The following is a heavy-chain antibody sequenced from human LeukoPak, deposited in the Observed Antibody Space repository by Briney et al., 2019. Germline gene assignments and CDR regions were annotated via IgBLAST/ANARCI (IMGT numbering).Heavy chain of an antibody. Sequence: GGSLRLSCAASGFTFSSYAMSWVRQAPGKGLEWVSAISGSGGSTYYADSVKGRFTISRDNSKNTLYLQMNSLRAEDTAVYYCARDRSGDYYFDYWGQGTLVTVSS. CDR1: GFTFSSYA. V-gene: IGHV3-23*01. CDR2: ISGSGGST. CDR3: ARDRSGDYYFDY. J-gene: IGHJ4*02. D-gene: IGHD4-17*01.